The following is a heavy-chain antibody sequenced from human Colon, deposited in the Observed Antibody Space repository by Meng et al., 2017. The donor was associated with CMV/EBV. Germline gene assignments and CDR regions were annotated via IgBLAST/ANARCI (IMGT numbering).Heavy chain of an antibody. CDR1: GFTFSDYA. J-gene: IGHJ4*02. D-gene: IGHD2-8*01. CDR2: IGSSGTIE. CDR3: AKNGAWFRLDS. V-gene: IGHV3-23*05. Sequence: GGSLRLSCTASGFTFSDYAMSWVRQAPGRGLEWVSVIGSSGTIERYADSVRGRFAISRDNSTNTLYLQMNSLRAEDTALYYCAKNGAWFRLDSWGQGTPVTVSS.